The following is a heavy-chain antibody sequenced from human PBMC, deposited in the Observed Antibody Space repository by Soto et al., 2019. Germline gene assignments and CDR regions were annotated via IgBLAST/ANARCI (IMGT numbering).Heavy chain of an antibody. V-gene: IGHV1-46*01. D-gene: IGHD5-18*01. CDR1: GYTLTSYF. CDR2: INPSGGST. CDR3: ARGLNGYLHYFDY. J-gene: IGHJ4*02. Sequence: ASVKVSCKASGYTLTSYFMHWVRQAPGQGLEWMGIINPSGGSTSYAQKFQGRVTITRDTSASTAYMELSSLRSEDTAVYYCARGLNGYLHYFDYWGQGTLVTVSS.